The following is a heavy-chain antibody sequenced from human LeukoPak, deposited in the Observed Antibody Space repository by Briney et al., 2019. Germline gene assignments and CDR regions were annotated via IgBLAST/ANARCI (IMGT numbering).Heavy chain of an antibody. D-gene: IGHD1-26*01. Sequence: GASVKVSCKASGYTFTSYGISWVRQAPGQGLEWMGWISAHNGNTNYAQKLQGRVTMTTDTSTSTAYMELRSLRSDDTAVYYCARDGPGGYSGSYSPYFDYWGQGTLVTVSS. V-gene: IGHV1-18*01. J-gene: IGHJ4*02. CDR2: ISAHNGNT. CDR3: ARDGPGGYSGSYSPYFDY. CDR1: GYTFTSYG.